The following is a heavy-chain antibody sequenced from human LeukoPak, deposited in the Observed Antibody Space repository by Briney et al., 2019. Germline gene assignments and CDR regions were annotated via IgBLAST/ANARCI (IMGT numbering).Heavy chain of an antibody. Sequence: GGSLRLSCEGSAFIFSGHWMNWVRQTPGKGLEWVASIKEDGSERQYVDSVKGRFTISRDNAKNSLYLQMSNLRAEDTAVYFCARGGGLDVWGQGATVTVS. V-gene: IGHV3-7*03. J-gene: IGHJ6*02. D-gene: IGHD3-16*01. CDR1: AFIFSGHW. CDR3: ARGGGLDV. CDR2: IKEDGSER.